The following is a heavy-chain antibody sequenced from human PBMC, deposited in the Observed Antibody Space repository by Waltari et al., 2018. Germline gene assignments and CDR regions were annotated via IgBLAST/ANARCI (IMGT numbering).Heavy chain of an antibody. CDR3: ARDISYGGFDY. J-gene: IGHJ4*02. D-gene: IGHD3-16*01. CDR2: LTWNGGTT. Sequence: EVYLVESGGTVVRPGGSLRLSCPPSGFTFDIHGMNWVRQAPGKGLEWVSGLTWNGGTTFYADSVKGRFTVSRDNAKNSLYLQMNSLTAEDTALYYCARDISYGGFDYWGQGTLVTVSS. CDR1: GFTFDIHG. V-gene: IGHV3-20*04.